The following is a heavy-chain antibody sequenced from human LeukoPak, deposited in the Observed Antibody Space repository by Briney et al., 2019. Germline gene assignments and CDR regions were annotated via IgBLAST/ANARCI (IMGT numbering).Heavy chain of an antibody. CDR3: ARGFRPYGGGFDP. D-gene: IGHD4-23*01. Sequence: ASVKVSCKASGYTFTGYYMHWVRQAPGQGLEWMGWINPNSGGTNYAQKFQGRVTMTRDTSISTAYMELSSLRSEDTAVYYCARGFRPYGGGFDPWGQGTLVTVSS. V-gene: IGHV1-2*02. CDR2: INPNSGGT. J-gene: IGHJ5*02. CDR1: GYTFTGYY.